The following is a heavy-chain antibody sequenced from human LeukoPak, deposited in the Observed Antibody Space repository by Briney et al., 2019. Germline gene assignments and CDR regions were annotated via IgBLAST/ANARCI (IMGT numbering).Heavy chain of an antibody. V-gene: IGHV3-23*01. CDR2: ISGSGGST. J-gene: IGHJ4*02. D-gene: IGHD1-26*01. Sequence: GGSLRLSCTASGFTFSNYAVSWVRQAPGKGLEWVSAISGSGGSTYYADSVKGRFTISRDNSKNTLYLQMNSLRAEDTAVYYCAKDLVGATKAIFDYWGQGTLVTVSS. CDR3: AKDLVGATKAIFDY. CDR1: GFTFSNYA.